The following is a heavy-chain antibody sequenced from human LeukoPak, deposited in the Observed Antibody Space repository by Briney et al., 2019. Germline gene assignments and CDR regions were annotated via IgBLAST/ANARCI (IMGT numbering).Heavy chain of an antibody. CDR2: ISHDETYK. Sequence: GGSLRLSCAGSGFLFSSYVMHWVRQAPGKGLEWVAAISHDETYKYYADSLRGRVTISRDNSKNTLYLQMHSLRADDTAIYYCARDRDWLLYDYWGQGALVTVSS. V-gene: IGHV3-33*01. D-gene: IGHD3-9*01. J-gene: IGHJ4*02. CDR1: GFLFSSYV. CDR3: ARDRDWLLYDY.